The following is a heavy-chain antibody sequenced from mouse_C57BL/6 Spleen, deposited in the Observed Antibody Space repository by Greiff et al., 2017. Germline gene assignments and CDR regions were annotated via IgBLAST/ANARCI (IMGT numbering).Heavy chain of an antibody. Sequence: VQLQQPGAELVMPGASVKLSCKASGYTFTSYWMHWVKQRPGQGLEWIGEIDPSDSYTNYNQKFKGKSTLTVDKSSSTAYMQLSSLTSEDSAVYYCARFLYYYGSSYYFDYWGQGTTLTVSS. J-gene: IGHJ2*01. CDR3: ARFLYYYGSSYYFDY. V-gene: IGHV1-69*01. D-gene: IGHD1-1*01. CDR2: IDPSDSYT. CDR1: GYTFTSYW.